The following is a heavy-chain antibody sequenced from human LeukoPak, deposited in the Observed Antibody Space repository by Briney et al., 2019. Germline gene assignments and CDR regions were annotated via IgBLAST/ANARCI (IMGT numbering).Heavy chain of an antibody. D-gene: IGHD3-10*01. Sequence: GGSLRLSCAASGFIFSDFEMNWVRQAPGKGLEWVSYISSSGSTTMYADSAKGRFTVSRDNAKKTLYLQLNSVRVEDTAYYYCAMDYYPQNYWGQGIPVIVSS. J-gene: IGHJ4*02. V-gene: IGHV3-48*03. CDR1: GFIFSDFE. CDR3: AMDYYPQNY. CDR2: ISSSGSTT.